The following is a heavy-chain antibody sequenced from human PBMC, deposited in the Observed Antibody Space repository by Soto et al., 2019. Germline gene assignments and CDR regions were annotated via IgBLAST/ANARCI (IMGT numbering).Heavy chain of an antibody. CDR2: INHSGST. CDR3: ARGYYDSSGYSPGSDY. D-gene: IGHD3-22*01. V-gene: IGHV4-34*01. J-gene: IGHJ4*02. Sequence: SETLSLTCAVYGGSFSGYYWSWIRQPPGKGLEWIGEINHSGSTNYNPSLRSRVTISVDTSKNQFSLKLSSVTAADTAVYYCARGYYDSSGYSPGSDYWGQGTLVTVSS. CDR1: GGSFSGYY.